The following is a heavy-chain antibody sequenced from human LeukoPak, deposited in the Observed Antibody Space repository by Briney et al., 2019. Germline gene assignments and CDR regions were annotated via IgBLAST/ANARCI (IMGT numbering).Heavy chain of an antibody. J-gene: IGHJ3*02. D-gene: IGHD3-10*01. CDR2: IYYSGST. CDR1: GGSISSSSYY. CDR3: AGGITMVRGAFDAFDI. Sequence: SETLSLTCTVSGGSISSSSYYWGWIRQPPGKGLEWIGSIYYSGSTYYNPSLKSRVTISVDTSKNQFSLKLSSVTAADTAVYYCAGGITMVRGAFDAFDIWGQGTMVTVSS. V-gene: IGHV4-39*07.